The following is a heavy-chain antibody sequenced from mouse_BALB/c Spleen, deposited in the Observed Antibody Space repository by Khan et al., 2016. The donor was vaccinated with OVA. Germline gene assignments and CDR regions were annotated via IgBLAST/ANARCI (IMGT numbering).Heavy chain of an antibody. V-gene: IGHV2-9*02. CDR2: IWAGGGT. D-gene: IGHD1-2*01. Sequence: QVQLKESGPGLVAPSQSLSITCSVSGFSLTNYGLHWIRQPPGKGLEWLGVIWAGGGTNYNSALKSRLRIRKDHCKSQFFLKMNSLLTDDTAMYYCAIDRHYYGYLYYAIDYWGQGTSVTVSS. CDR1: GFSLTNYG. J-gene: IGHJ4*01. CDR3: AIDRHYYGYLYYAIDY.